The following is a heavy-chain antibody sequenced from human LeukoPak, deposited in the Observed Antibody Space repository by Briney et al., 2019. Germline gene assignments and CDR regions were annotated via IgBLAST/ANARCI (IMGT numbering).Heavy chain of an antibody. D-gene: IGHD3-9*01. V-gene: IGHV3-30*04. J-gene: IGHJ6*04. Sequence: PGRSLRLSCAASGFTFSSYAMHWVRQAPGKGLEWVAVISYDGSNKYYADSVKGRFTISRDNSKNTLYLQMNSLRAEDTAVYYCARSNFPIRYFDWSQTGYYGMDVWGKGTTVTVSS. CDR2: ISYDGSNK. CDR3: ARSNFPIRYFDWSQTGYYGMDV. CDR1: GFTFSSYA.